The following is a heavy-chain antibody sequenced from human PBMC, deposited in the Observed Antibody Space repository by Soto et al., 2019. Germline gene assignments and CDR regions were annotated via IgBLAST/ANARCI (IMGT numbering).Heavy chain of an antibody. Sequence: ASVKVSCKASGYTFTSYDINWVRQATGQGLEWMGWMNPNSGNTGYAQKFQGRVTMTRNTSISTAYMELSSLRSEDTAVYYCARVPRFMDGGAFDIWGQGTMVTVSS. CDR3: ARVPRFMDGGAFDI. V-gene: IGHV1-8*01. J-gene: IGHJ3*02. D-gene: IGHD3-10*01. CDR2: MNPNSGNT. CDR1: GYTFTSYD.